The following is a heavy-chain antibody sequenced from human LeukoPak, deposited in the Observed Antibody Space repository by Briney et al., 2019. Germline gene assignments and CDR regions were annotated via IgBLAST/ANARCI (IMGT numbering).Heavy chain of an antibody. CDR2: IWYDGSNK. CDR1: GFTFSNHG. D-gene: IGHD2-21*02. Sequence: GGSLRLSCAASGFTFSNHGMHWVRQTPGKGPEWVALIWYDGSNKYYGDSVKGRFTISRDNSKNTVYLQMNSLRAEDTGVYYCARDRLEAVTDDDYFDYWGQGTLVTVSS. V-gene: IGHV3-33*01. CDR3: ARDRLEAVTDDDYFDY. J-gene: IGHJ4*02.